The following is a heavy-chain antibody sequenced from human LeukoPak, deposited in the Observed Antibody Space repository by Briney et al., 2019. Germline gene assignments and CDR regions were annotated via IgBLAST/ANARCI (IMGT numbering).Heavy chain of an antibody. Sequence: SETLSLTCTVSGGSISGSTYYWGWVRPPPGQGLEWIGNIFCSGNTYHSPSLQSRVTMSADTSKNQFSLRLSSVTAADTALYYCARLFDSWGQGIQVTVSS. CDR1: GGSISGSTYY. CDR3: ARLFDS. CDR2: IFCSGNT. V-gene: IGHV4-39*01. J-gene: IGHJ4*02.